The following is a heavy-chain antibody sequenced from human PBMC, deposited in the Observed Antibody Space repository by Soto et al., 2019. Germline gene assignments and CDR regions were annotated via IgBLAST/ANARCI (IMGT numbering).Heavy chain of an antibody. CDR2: ISAYNGNT. V-gene: IGHV1-18*04. J-gene: IGHJ3*02. CDR1: GYTFISYD. CDR3: ARCGSGYCDAFDI. Sequence: ASVKVSCKASGYTFISYDIHWVRQAPGQGLEWMGWISAYNGNTNYAQRLQGRVTMTTDTSTSTAYMELRSLRSDDTAVYYCARCGSGYCDAFDIWGQGTMVTVSS. D-gene: IGHD3-22*01.